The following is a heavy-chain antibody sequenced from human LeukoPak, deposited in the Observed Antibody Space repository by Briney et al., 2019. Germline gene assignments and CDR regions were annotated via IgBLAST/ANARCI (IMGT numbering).Heavy chain of an antibody. J-gene: IGHJ4*02. CDR3: ARELSEVEYSSSSGLVSDY. D-gene: IGHD6-6*01. CDR1: GYTFTSYG. Sequence: ASVKVSCKASGYTFTSYGISWVRQAPGQGLEWMGWISAYNGNTNYAQKLQGRVTMTTDTSTNTAYMELRSLRSDDTAVYYCARELSEVEYSSSSGLVSDYWAREPWSPSLQ. V-gene: IGHV1-18*01. CDR2: ISAYNGNT.